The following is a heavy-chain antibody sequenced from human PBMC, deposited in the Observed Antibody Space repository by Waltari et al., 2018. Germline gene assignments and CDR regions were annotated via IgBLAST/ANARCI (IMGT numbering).Heavy chain of an antibody. Sequence: QLQLQESGPGLVKPSETLSLTCPVSGGSISSSRYYWGWIRQPPGKGLEWIGSIYYSGSTYYNPSLKSRVTISVDTSKNQFSLKLSSVTAADTAVYYCARVGRSSSSGSGYWGQGTLVTVSS. D-gene: IGHD6-6*01. CDR2: IYYSGST. CDR3: ARVGRSSSSGSGY. J-gene: IGHJ4*02. V-gene: IGHV4-39*01. CDR1: GGSISSSRYY.